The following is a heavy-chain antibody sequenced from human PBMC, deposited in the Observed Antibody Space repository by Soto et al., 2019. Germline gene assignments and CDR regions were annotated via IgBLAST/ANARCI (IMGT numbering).Heavy chain of an antibody. Sequence: GGSLRLSCAASGFTFSSYAMSWVRQAPGKGLEWVSAISGSGGSTNYTDSVKGRFTISRDNSKNTLYLQMNSLRAEDTAVYYCAKRYGDYRYYYYYMDVWGKGTTVTVSS. CDR2: ISGSGGST. J-gene: IGHJ6*03. V-gene: IGHV3-23*01. CDR1: GFTFSSYA. D-gene: IGHD4-17*01. CDR3: AKRYGDYRYYYYYMDV.